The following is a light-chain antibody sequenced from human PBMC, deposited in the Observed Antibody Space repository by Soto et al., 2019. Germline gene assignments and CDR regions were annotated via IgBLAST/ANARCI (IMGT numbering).Light chain of an antibody. CDR2: GAS. CDR3: QQYGSSLALT. Sequence: EIVLTQSPGTLSLSPGERATLSCRASQSVSSSYLAWYQQKPGQAPRLLIYGASSRATGIPDRFSGSGSGIDFTLTISRLEPEDVAVYYCQQYGSSLALTFGGGTKVEIK. CDR1: QSVSSSY. J-gene: IGKJ4*01. V-gene: IGKV3-20*01.